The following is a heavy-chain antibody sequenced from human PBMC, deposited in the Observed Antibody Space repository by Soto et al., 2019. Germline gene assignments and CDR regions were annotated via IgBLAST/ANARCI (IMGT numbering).Heavy chain of an antibody. CDR2: MNPNSGDT. CDR1: GYTFTSYD. CDR3: WGDGPKIDWYGVQLGY. D-gene: IGHD2-2*01. Sequence: QVQLVQSGAEVKKPGASVKVSCKASGYTFTSYDINWVRQATGQGLEWMGRMNPNSGDTGLAQKFQGRNNKNRNNSINTALLELSSPESEDTAVYYCWGDGPKIDWYGVQLGYWGQGTVVTVSS. V-gene: IGHV1-8*01. J-gene: IGHJ4*02.